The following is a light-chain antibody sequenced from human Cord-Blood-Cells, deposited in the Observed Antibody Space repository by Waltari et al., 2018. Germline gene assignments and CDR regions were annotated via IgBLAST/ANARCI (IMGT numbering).Light chain of an antibody. Sequence: DIQMTQSPSSLSASVGDRVTITCRASQSISSYLNWYQQKPGKAPKLLIYAASSLQSGVPSWFSGSGSGTDFTLTISSLQPEDFATYYCQHSYSTPLTFGGGTKVEIK. J-gene: IGKJ4*01. CDR2: AAS. CDR3: QHSYSTPLT. CDR1: QSISSY. V-gene: IGKV1-39*01.